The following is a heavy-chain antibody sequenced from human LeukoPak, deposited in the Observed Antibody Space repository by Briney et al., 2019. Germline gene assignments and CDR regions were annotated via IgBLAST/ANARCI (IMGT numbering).Heavy chain of an antibody. CDR1: GFTVSNNY. CDR3: ARDGGAAAGY. D-gene: IGHD6-13*01. J-gene: IGHJ4*02. Sequence: GSLRLSCAASGFTVSNNYMSWVRQAPGKGLEWVSVVYRGGSTYYADSVQGRFTMSRDNSKNTLYLQMNSLRAEDTAVYYCARDGGAAAGYWGQGTLVTVSS. CDR2: VYRGGST. V-gene: IGHV3-66*01.